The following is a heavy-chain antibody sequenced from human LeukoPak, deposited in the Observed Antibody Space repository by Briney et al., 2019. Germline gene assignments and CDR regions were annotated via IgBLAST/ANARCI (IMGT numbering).Heavy chain of an antibody. Sequence: GASVKVSCKASGYTFTNYVIHWVRQAPGQRLEWMGWISADNGNTKYSQKFQGRVTITRDTSASTAYMELSSLRSEDTAVYYCASLGGSGTFDYWGQGTLVTVSS. CDR2: ISADNGNT. CDR3: ASLGGSGTFDY. J-gene: IGHJ4*02. D-gene: IGHD3-10*01. CDR1: GYTFTNYV. V-gene: IGHV1-3*01.